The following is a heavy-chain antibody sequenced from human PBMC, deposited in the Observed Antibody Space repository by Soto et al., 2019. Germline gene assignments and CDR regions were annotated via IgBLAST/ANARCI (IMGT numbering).Heavy chain of an antibody. Sequence: GGSLRLSCVGSGFAFSFYAMTWVRQAPGKGLEWVSGIGGTGARTHYADSVKARSTISRDNSKNTLYLQMNSLRAEDTAVYYCTSTYSSNWYAGNWGQGTLVTVSS. D-gene: IGHD6-13*01. J-gene: IGHJ4*02. CDR3: TSTYSSNWYAGN. CDR1: GFAFSFYA. CDR2: IGGTGART. V-gene: IGHV3-23*01.